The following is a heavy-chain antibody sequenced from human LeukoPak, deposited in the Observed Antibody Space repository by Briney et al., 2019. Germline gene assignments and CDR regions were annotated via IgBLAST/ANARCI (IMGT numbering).Heavy chain of an antibody. J-gene: IGHJ4*02. CDR1: GGSFSGYY. Sequence: KPSETLSLTCAVYGGSFSGYYWSWIRQPPGKGLEWIGEINHSGSTNYNPSLQSRVTISVDTSKNQFSLKLSSVTAADTAVYYCARGRLPDNDSSSWGFDYWGQGTLVTVSS. CDR3: ARGRLPDNDSSSWGFDY. D-gene: IGHD6-13*01. CDR2: INHSGST. V-gene: IGHV4-34*01.